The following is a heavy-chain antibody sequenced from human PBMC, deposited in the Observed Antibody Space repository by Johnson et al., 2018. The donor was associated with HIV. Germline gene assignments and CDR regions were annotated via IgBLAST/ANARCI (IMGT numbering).Heavy chain of an antibody. CDR1: GFTFDDYT. CDR3: AKDMGRYSGSYGNYDAFDI. D-gene: IGHD1-26*01. CDR2: LSWDGGST. J-gene: IGHJ3*02. Sequence: VQLVESGGGLIQPGRSLRLSCAASGFTFDDYTMHWVRQAPGNGLEWVSLLSWDGGSTYYADSLKGRFTISRDNSKNSLYLQMNSLRTEDTALYYCAKDMGRYSGSYGNYDAFDIWGQGTMVTVSS. V-gene: IGHV3-43*01.